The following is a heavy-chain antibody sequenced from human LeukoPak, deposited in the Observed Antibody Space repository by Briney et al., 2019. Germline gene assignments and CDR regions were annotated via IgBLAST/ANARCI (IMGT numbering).Heavy chain of an antibody. CDR2: INTNTGNP. CDR3: ARDLGSQKEYYYGSGSYFPFDY. CDR1: GYTFTSYA. V-gene: IGHV7-4-1*02. D-gene: IGHD3-10*01. Sequence: ASVKVSCKASGYTFTSYAMNWVRQAPGQGLEWMGWINTNTGNPTYAQGFTGRFVFSLDTSVSTAYLQISSLKAEDTAVYYCARDLGSQKEYYYGSGSYFPFDYWGQGTLVTVSS. J-gene: IGHJ4*02.